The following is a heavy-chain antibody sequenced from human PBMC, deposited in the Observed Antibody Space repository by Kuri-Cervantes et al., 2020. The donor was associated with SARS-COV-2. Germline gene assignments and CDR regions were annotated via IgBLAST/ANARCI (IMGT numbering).Heavy chain of an antibody. CDR3: ARRSSSSHYFDY. V-gene: IGHV4-39*01. CDR1: GGSISSSSYY. D-gene: IGHD6-6*01. CDR2: IYYSGST. J-gene: IGHJ4*02. Sequence: GSLRLSCTVSGGSISSSSYYWGWIRQPPGKGLEWIGSIYYSGSTYYNPSLKSRVTISVDTSKNQSSLKLVSVTAADTAVYYCARRSSSSHYFDYWGQGTLVTVSS.